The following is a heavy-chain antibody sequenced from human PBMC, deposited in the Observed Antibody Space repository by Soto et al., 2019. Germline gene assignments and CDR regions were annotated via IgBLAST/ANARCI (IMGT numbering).Heavy chain of an antibody. D-gene: IGHD6-13*01. Sequence: QVQLQESGPGLVKPSETLSLTCTVSGGSISSYYWSWIRQPAGKGLEWIGRIYTSGSTNYNPSLKSRVTMSVDTSKNQFSLKLSSVTAADTAVYYCARDGGYSSSWPKGDDAFDIWGQGTMVTVSS. J-gene: IGHJ3*02. CDR2: IYTSGST. CDR1: GGSISSYY. V-gene: IGHV4-4*07. CDR3: ARDGGYSSSWPKGDDAFDI.